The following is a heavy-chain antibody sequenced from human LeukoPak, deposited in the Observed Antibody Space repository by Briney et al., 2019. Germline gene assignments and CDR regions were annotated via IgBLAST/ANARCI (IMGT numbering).Heavy chain of an antibody. CDR1: GFTFDDYA. D-gene: IGHD3-22*01. J-gene: IGHJ4*02. CDR3: AKASQNYYDSGGLDY. CDR2: ISWNGGSI. V-gene: IGHV3-9*01. Sequence: GGSLRLSCAASGFTFDDYAMHWVRQAPGKGLEWVSGISWNGGSIGYADSVKGRFTISRDNAKNSLYLQMNSLRAEDTALYYCAKASQNYYDSGGLDYWGQGTLVTVSS.